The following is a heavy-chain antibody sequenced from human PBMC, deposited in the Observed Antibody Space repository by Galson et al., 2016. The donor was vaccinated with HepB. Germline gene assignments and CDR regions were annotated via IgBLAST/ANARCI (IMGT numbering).Heavy chain of an antibody. D-gene: IGHD1-7*01. CDR2: IKRRSDGGTT. Sequence: SLRLSCAASGFTFTSAWMNWVRQAPGKGLEWVGRIKRRSDGGTTDYAAPAKGRFTISRDDSTNTLYLQMNSLETEDTGVYYCTTGVYITGTTDYWGQGTLVTVSS. V-gene: IGHV3-15*07. J-gene: IGHJ4*02. CDR1: GFTFTSAW. CDR3: TTGVYITGTTDY.